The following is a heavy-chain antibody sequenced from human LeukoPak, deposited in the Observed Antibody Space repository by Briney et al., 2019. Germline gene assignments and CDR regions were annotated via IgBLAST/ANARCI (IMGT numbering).Heavy chain of an antibody. CDR1: GFIVSSNY. CDR3: AKAVGNATYYFDF. Sequence: PGGSLRLSCAASGFIVSSNYMSWVRQAPGKGLEWVSIIYSGGSTYYADSVKGRFTISRDNSKNTLYLQLDSLRAEDTAIYYCAKAVGNATYYFDFWGQGTLVTVSS. V-gene: IGHV3-53*01. CDR2: IYSGGST. J-gene: IGHJ4*02.